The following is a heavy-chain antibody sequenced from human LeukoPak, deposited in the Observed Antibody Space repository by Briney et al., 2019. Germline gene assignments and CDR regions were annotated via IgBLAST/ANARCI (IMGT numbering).Heavy chain of an antibody. V-gene: IGHV3-33*01. CDR1: GFTFSSYG. J-gene: IGHJ6*02. CDR3: ARDDYGDYRVDYYYGMDV. CDR2: IWYDGSNK. D-gene: IGHD4-17*01. Sequence: GGSLRLSCAASGFTFSSYGMHWVRQAPGKGLEWVAVIWYDGSNKYYADSVKGRFTISRDNSKNTLYLQMNSLRAEDTAVYYCARDDYGDYRVDYYYGMDVWGQGTTVTVSS.